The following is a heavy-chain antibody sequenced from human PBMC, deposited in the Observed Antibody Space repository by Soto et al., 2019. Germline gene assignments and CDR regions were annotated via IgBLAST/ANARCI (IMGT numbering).Heavy chain of an antibody. CDR3: ARGYRGNSPDY. CDR1: GYTFTSYG. CDR2: ISAYNGDR. D-gene: IGHD2-21*02. Sequence: QVQLVQSGAEVKKPGASVKVSCKASGYTFTSYGLSWVRQAPGQGLEWMGWISAYNGDRVYAQKLQGRVIMTTDTPTSTAYMELRSLRSDDTALYYCARGYRGNSPDYWGQGTLVTVSS. V-gene: IGHV1-18*01. J-gene: IGHJ4*02.